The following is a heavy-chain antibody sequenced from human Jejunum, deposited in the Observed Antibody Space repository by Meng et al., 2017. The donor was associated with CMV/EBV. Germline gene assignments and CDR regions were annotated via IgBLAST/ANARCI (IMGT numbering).Heavy chain of an antibody. Sequence: SCAASGFTFSTYWMHWVRQAPGKGLVWVSRINSDGSSTTYADSVKGRLTISRDNAKNTLYLQMNSLRAEDTAVYYCARGIGESWGQGALVTVSS. CDR1: GFTFSTYW. CDR2: INSDGSST. J-gene: IGHJ4*02. CDR3: ARGIGES. D-gene: IGHD2/OR15-2a*01. V-gene: IGHV3-74*01.